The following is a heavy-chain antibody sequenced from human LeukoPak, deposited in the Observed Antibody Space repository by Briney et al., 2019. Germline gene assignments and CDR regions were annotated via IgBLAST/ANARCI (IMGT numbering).Heavy chain of an antibody. D-gene: IGHD6-19*01. Sequence: GGSLRLSCAASGFTFDDYGMSWVRQAPGKGLEWVSGINWNGGSTGYADSVKGRFTISRDNAKNSLYLQMNSLRAEDTALYYCARDPIAVAGTAFDIWGQGTMVTVSS. CDR3: ARDPIAVAGTAFDI. CDR2: INWNGGST. J-gene: IGHJ3*02. CDR1: GFTFDDYG. V-gene: IGHV3-20*04.